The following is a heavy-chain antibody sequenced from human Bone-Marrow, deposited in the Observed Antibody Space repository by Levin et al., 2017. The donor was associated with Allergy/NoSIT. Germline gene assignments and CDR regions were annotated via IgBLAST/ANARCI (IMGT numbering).Heavy chain of an antibody. Sequence: GGSLRLSCAASGFTFSSYAMSWVRQAPGKGLEWVSAISGSGGSTYYADSVKGRFTISRDNSKNTLYLQMNSLRAEDTAVYYCAKDLTAGIVVVVAGFDYWGQGTPVTVSS. CDR3: AKDLTAGIVVVVAGFDY. CDR2: ISGSGGST. J-gene: IGHJ4*02. V-gene: IGHV3-23*01. CDR1: GFTFSSYA. D-gene: IGHD2-15*01.